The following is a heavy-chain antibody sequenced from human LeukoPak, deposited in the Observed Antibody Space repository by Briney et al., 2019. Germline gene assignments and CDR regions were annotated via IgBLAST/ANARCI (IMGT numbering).Heavy chain of an antibody. CDR1: GFTFPSYW. J-gene: IGHJ4*02. V-gene: IGHV3-7*01. Sequence: QAGGSLRLSCVASGFTFPSYWMSWVRQAPGKGLEWVANIKHDGSERYYVDSVKGRSTISRDDAKKSLYLQMNSLRAEDTAVYYCARGGSYYFDYWGQGTLVTVSS. CDR3: ARGGSYYFDY. D-gene: IGHD1-26*01. CDR2: IKHDGSER.